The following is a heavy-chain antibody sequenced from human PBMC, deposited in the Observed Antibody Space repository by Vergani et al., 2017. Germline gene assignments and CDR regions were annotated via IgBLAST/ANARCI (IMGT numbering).Heavy chain of an antibody. D-gene: IGHD1-26*01. CDR2: ISGSGGST. Sequence: VQLLESGGGLVQPGGSLRLSCAASGFTFSSNAMSWVRQAPGKGLEWVSAISGSGGSTYYADSVKGRFTISRDNSKNTLYLQMNSLRAEDTAVYYCAKGGSYYPEYFQHWGQGTLVTVSS. CDR3: AKGGSYYPEYFQH. J-gene: IGHJ1*01. V-gene: IGHV3-23*01. CDR1: GFTFSSNA.